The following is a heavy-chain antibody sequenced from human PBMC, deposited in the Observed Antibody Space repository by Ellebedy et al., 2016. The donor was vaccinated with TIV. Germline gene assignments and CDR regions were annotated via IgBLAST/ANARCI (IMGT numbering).Heavy chain of an antibody. Sequence: SETLSLTCTVYGDSFSNYYWSWIRQPPGKGLEWIGEINHSGSTNYNPSLKSRVTISVDTSKNQFSLKLSSVTAADTAVYYCARGVGSGDYDSSGYYYYWGQGTLVTVSS. V-gene: IGHV4-34*01. CDR2: INHSGST. CDR3: ARGVGSGDYDSSGYYYY. D-gene: IGHD3-22*01. CDR1: GDSFSNYY. J-gene: IGHJ4*02.